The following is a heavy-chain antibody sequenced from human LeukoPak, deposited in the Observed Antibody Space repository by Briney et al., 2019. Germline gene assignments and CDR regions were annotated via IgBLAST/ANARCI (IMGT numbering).Heavy chain of an antibody. D-gene: IGHD2-2*01. CDR3: ARERTSRGAFDI. V-gene: IGHV4-31*03. J-gene: IGHJ3*02. CDR1: GGSISSGGYY. Sequence: SQPLSLTCTVSGGSISSGGYYWRWIRQHPGKGLEWIGYIYYSGSTYYNPSLKSRVTISVDTSKNQFSLKLSSVTAADTAVYYCARERTSRGAFDIWGQGTMVTVSS. CDR2: IYYSGST.